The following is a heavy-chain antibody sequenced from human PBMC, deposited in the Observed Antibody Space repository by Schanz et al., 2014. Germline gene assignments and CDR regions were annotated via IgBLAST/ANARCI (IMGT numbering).Heavy chain of an antibody. J-gene: IGHJ4*02. CDR2: INSDGSSA. Sequence: EVQLVESGGGLVQPGGSLRLSCAASGFTFSSYWMHWVRQAPGKGLVWISRINSDGSSASYADSVKGRFTISRDNAKNTLYLQMNSVRAEDSAVYYCTRGSGSRSYGWYYDSWGPGTLVTVSS. CDR3: TRGSGSRSYGWYYDS. CDR1: GFTFSSYW. D-gene: IGHD3-10*01. V-gene: IGHV3-74*01.